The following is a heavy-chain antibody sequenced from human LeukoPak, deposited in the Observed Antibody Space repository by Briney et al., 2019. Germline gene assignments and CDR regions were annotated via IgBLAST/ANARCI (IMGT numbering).Heavy chain of an antibody. CDR3: ASGEVVTSRVAFYYYYGMDV. J-gene: IGHJ6*02. D-gene: IGHD4-23*01. CDR2: ISAYNGNT. Sequence: ASVKVSCKASGGTFSSYGISWVRQAPGQGLEWMGWISAYNGNTNYAQKLQGRVTMTTDTSTSTAYMELRSLRSDDTAVYYCASGEVVTSRVAFYYYYGMDVWGQGTTVTVSS. V-gene: IGHV1-18*01. CDR1: GGTFSSYG.